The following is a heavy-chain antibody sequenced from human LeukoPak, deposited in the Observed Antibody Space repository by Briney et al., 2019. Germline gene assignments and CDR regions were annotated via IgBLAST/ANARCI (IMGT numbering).Heavy chain of an antibody. V-gene: IGHV4-34*01. D-gene: IGHD5-18*01. Sequence: SETLSLTCAVYGGSFSGYYWSWIRQPPGKGLEWIGEINHSGSTNYNPSLKSRVTISVDTFKNQFSLKLSSVTAADTAVYYCARGGGYSYGSLDYWGQGTLVTVSS. J-gene: IGHJ4*02. CDR1: GGSFSGYY. CDR2: INHSGST. CDR3: ARGGGYSYGSLDY.